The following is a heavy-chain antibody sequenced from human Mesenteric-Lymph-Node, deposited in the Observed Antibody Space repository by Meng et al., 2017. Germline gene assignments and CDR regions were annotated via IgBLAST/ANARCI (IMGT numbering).Heavy chain of an antibody. CDR1: GFTFSSYG. CDR2: IWYDGSNK. D-gene: IGHD6-19*01. CDR3: ARDFIAVAGSQHYYYYGMDV. V-gene: IGHV3-33*01. Sequence: GESLKISCAASGFTFSSYGMHWVRQAPGKGLEWVAVIWYDGSNKYYADSVKGRFTISRDNSKNTLYLQMNSLRAEDTAVYYCARDFIAVAGSQHYYYYGMDVWGQGTTVTGSS. J-gene: IGHJ6*02.